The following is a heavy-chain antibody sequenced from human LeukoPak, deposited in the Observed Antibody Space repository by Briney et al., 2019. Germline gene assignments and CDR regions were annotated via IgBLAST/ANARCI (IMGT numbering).Heavy chain of an antibody. D-gene: IGHD3-22*01. CDR2: IYWNDGK. CDR1: GFSLSTSGVG. Sequence: SGPTLVKPTHTLTLTCTVSGFSLSTSGVGVGLIRQPPGKALEWLALIYWNDGKRYSPSLKSRLTITEDTSKNQVVLTMTIIDTVDTATYYCAHRFPWDSSGYSFDYWGQGTLVTVSS. V-gene: IGHV2-5*01. J-gene: IGHJ4*02. CDR3: AHRFPWDSSGYSFDY.